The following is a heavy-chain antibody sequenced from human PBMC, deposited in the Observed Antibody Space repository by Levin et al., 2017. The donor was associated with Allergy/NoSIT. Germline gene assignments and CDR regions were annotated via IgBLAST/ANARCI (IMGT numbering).Heavy chain of an antibody. CDR2: ISYDGSNK. V-gene: IGHV3-30*18. CDR1: GFTFSSYG. D-gene: IGHD6-13*01. CDR3: AKDGIAAAGTYFDY. J-gene: IGHJ4*02. Sequence: GESLKISCAASGFTFSSYGMHWVRQAPGKGLEWVAVISYDGSNKYYADSVKGRFTISRDNSKNTLYLQMNSLRAEDTAVYYCAKDGIAAAGTYFDYWGQGTLVTVSS.